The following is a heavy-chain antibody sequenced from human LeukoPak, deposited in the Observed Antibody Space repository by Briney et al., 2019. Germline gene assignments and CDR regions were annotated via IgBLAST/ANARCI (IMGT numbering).Heavy chain of an antibody. V-gene: IGHV4-39*07. CDR1: GGSISSSSYY. Sequence: SETLSLTCAVSGGSISSSSYYWGWIRQPPGKGLEWIGSIYYSGSTYYNPSLKSRVTISVDTSKNQFSLKLSSVTAADTAVYYCARERITMIVVVITNAFDIWGKGTTVTISS. D-gene: IGHD3-22*01. CDR3: ARERITMIVVVITNAFDI. CDR2: IYYSGST. J-gene: IGHJ3*02.